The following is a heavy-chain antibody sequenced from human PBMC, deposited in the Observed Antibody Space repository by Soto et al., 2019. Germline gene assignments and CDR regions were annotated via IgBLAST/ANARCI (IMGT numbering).Heavy chain of an antibody. CDR3: VCFECGRTAVVTAMEANDY. J-gene: IGHJ4*02. V-gene: IGHV3-74*01. D-gene: IGHD2-21*02. Sequence: TGGSLRLSCAASGFTFSNYWMHWVRQSPGKGLVWVSRINSDETITSYADSVKGRFTIYRDNAKNTLYLQMSSLRVEDTALYYCVCFECGRTAVVTAMEANDYWGQGTLVTVSS. CDR1: GFTFSNYW. CDR2: INSDETIT.